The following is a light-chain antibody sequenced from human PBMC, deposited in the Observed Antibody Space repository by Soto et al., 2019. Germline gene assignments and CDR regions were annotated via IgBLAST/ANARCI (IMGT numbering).Light chain of an antibody. CDR3: QQYGSSPWT. V-gene: IGKV3-20*01. CDR2: AAS. J-gene: IGKJ1*01. Sequence: EIGLTQSPGTLSLSPGESATLSCRASQSVSSNYLAWYQQRPGQAPRLLIYAASSRATGIPDRFSGSGSGTDFTLTIYSLEPEDFAVYYCQQYGSSPWTVGQGTKVDIK. CDR1: QSVSSNY.